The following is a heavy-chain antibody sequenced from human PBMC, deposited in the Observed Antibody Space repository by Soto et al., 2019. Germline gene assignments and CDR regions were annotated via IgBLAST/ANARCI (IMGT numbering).Heavy chain of an antibody. D-gene: IGHD4-17*01. V-gene: IGHV3-15*01. Sequence: EVQLVESGGGLVKPGGSLRLSCAASGFTFSNAWMSWVRQAPGKGLEWVGRIKSKTDGGTTDYAAPVKGRFTISRDDSKNTLYLQMNSLKTEDTAVYYCTTDSVVCGDHDYWGQGTLVTVSS. CDR1: GFTFSNAW. CDR2: IKSKTDGGTT. J-gene: IGHJ4*02. CDR3: TTDSVVCGDHDY.